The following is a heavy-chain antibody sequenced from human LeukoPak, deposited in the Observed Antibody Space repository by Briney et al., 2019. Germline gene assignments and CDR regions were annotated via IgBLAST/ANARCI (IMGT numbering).Heavy chain of an antibody. V-gene: IGHV3-30*02. Sequence: PGGSLRLSCAASGINFRTSGMHWVRQAPGKGLEWVTFIQNDGSDKYYAASVKGRFTVSRDNSKNTLSLQMNSLRAEDTAVYYCAKDPGVVPAHYFDYWGQGILVTVSS. J-gene: IGHJ4*02. CDR2: IQNDGSDK. CDR3: AKDPGVVPAHYFDY. CDR1: GINFRTSG. D-gene: IGHD2-2*01.